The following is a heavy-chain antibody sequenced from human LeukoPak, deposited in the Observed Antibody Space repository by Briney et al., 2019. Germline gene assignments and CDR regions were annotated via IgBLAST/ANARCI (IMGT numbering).Heavy chain of an antibody. CDR1: GGSISSYY. Sequence: PSETLSLTCTVSGGSISSYYWSWIRQPPGKGLEWIGYIYYSGSTNYNPSLKSRVTISVDTSKNQFSLKLSSVTAADTAVYYCASAVIYGGNTFDYWGQGTLVTVSS. CDR3: ASAVIYGGNTFDY. CDR2: IYYSGST. V-gene: IGHV4-59*08. D-gene: IGHD4-23*01. J-gene: IGHJ4*02.